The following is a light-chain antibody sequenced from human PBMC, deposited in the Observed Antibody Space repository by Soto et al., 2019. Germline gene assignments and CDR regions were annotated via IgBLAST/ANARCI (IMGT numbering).Light chain of an antibody. Sequence: SYELTQTPSVSVAPGQTARITCGGNNIGSKSVHWYRQKPGLAPVLVVYDDSDRPSEIPERFSGSNSGNTATLTISWVEAGDEADYYCQVWDNSRDHVVFGGRTKLTVL. J-gene: IGLJ2*01. V-gene: IGLV3-21*02. CDR3: QVWDNSRDHVV. CDR1: NIGSKS. CDR2: DDS.